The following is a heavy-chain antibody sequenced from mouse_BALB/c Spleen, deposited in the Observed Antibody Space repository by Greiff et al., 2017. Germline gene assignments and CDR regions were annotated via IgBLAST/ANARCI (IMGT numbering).Heavy chain of an antibody. V-gene: IGHV5-6-2*01. J-gene: IGHJ3*01. Sequence: EVHLVESGGGLVKLGGSLKLSCAASGFTFSSYYMSWVRQTPEKRLELVAAINRNGGSTYYPDTVKGRFTISRDNAKNTLYLQMSSLKSEDTALYYCARQEGLRREFAYWGQGTLVTVSA. CDR3: ARQEGLRREFAY. D-gene: IGHD2-2*01. CDR2: INRNGGST. CDR1: GFTFSSYY.